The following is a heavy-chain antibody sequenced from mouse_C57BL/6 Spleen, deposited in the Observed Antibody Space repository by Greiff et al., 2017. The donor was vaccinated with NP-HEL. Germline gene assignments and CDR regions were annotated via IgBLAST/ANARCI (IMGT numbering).Heavy chain of an antibody. Sequence: EVQLQQSGPELVKPGASVKISCKASGYTFTDYYMNWVKQSHGKSLEWIGDINPNNGGTSYNQKFKGKATLTVDKSSSTAYMELRSLTSEDSAVYYCARGMVYDGYYVLFAYWGQGTLVTVSA. V-gene: IGHV1-26*01. CDR1: GYTFTDYY. J-gene: IGHJ3*01. CDR3: ARGMVYDGYYVLFAY. CDR2: INPNNGGT. D-gene: IGHD2-3*01.